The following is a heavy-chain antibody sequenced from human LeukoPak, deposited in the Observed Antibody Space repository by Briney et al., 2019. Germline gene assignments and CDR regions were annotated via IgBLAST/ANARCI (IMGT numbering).Heavy chain of an antibody. J-gene: IGHJ4*02. CDR1: GYTFTSYD. Sequence: ASVKVSCKASGYTFTSYDINWVRQATGQGLEWMGWISAYNGNTNYAQKLQGRVTMTTDTSTSTAYMELRSLRSDDTAVYYCARAGYSGYDSHFGYWGQGTLVTVSS. V-gene: IGHV1-18*01. D-gene: IGHD5-12*01. CDR2: ISAYNGNT. CDR3: ARAGYSGYDSHFGY.